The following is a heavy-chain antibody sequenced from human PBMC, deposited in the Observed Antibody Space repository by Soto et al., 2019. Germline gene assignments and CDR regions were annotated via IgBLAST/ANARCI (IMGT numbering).Heavy chain of an antibody. CDR2: ISGSGGST. Sequence: GGSLRLSCAASGFTLSSYAMSWVRQAPGKGLEWVSAISGSGGSTYYADSVKGRFTISRDNSKNTLYLQMNSLRAEDTAVYYCAKVPSGFTYYYDSSGYYYDYWGQGTLVTVSS. J-gene: IGHJ4*02. V-gene: IGHV3-23*01. CDR1: GFTLSSYA. D-gene: IGHD3-22*01. CDR3: AKVPSGFTYYYDSSGYYYDY.